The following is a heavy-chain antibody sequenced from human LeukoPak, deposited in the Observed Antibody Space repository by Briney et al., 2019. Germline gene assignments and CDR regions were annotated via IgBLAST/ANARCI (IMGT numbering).Heavy chain of an antibody. CDR1: GFTFSSYS. CDR3: ARADVPSQK. CDR2: ISSSSSTI. J-gene: IGHJ4*02. Sequence: GGSLRLSCAASGFTFSSYSMNWVRQAPGKGLEWVSYISSSSSTIYYADSVKGRFTISRDNAKNSLYLQMNSLRAEDTAVYYCARADVPSQKWGQGTLVTVSS. V-gene: IGHV3-48*04. D-gene: IGHD2-2*01.